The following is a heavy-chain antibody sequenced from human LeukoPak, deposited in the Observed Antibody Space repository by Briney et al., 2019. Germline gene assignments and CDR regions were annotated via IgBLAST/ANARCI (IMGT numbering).Heavy chain of an antibody. CDR3: ARVGLAAAYDY. Sequence: SETLSLTCAVSGGSISSGGYSWSWIRQPPGKGLEWIGYIYHSGSTYYNPSLKSRVTISADSSKNQFSLKLSSVTAADTAVYYCARVGLAAAYDYWGQGTPVTVSS. V-gene: IGHV4-30-2*01. J-gene: IGHJ4*02. CDR2: IYHSGST. D-gene: IGHD6-13*01. CDR1: GGSISSGGYS.